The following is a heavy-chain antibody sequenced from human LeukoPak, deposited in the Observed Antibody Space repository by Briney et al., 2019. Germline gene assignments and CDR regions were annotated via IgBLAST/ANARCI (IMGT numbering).Heavy chain of an antibody. Sequence: GESLKISCKGSEYSFTTYWIGWVRQMPGKGLEWMGIIHPNDSDTRYSPSFQGQVTISADKSLSTAYLQWSSLKASDTAMYYCARGEIVATPTFDYWGQGSLVTVSS. CDR3: ARGEIVATPTFDY. V-gene: IGHV5-51*01. D-gene: IGHD5-12*01. CDR1: EYSFTTYW. CDR2: IHPNDSDT. J-gene: IGHJ4*02.